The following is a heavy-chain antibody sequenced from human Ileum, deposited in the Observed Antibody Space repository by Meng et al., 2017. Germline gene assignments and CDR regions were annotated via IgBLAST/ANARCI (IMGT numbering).Heavy chain of an antibody. Sequence: GESLKISCAASGFIFSSYAMHWVRQAPGKGLEWVAVISHDGSNKYYADSVKGRFTISRDNSWNTLYLQMNSLRAEDTTVYYCARGGETYCSGDCYPLCYFDCWGQGTLVTVSS. V-gene: IGHV3-30*01. J-gene: IGHJ4*02. CDR2: ISHDGSNK. CDR1: GFIFSSYA. CDR3: ARGGETYCSGDCYPLCYFDC. D-gene: IGHD2-21*02.